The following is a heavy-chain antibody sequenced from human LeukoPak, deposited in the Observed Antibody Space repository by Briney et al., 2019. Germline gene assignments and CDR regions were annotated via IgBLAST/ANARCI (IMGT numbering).Heavy chain of an antibody. CDR2: ISGSGGST. Sequence: GGSLRLSCAASGFTFSSYAMSWVRQAPGKGLEWVSAISGSGGSTYYADSVKGRFTISRDNSKNTLYLQMNSLRAEDTAVYYCAKDMSPSRDYVYCAFDIWGQGTMVTVSS. V-gene: IGHV3-23*01. D-gene: IGHD5-12*01. J-gene: IGHJ3*02. CDR1: GFTFSSYA. CDR3: AKDMSPSRDYVYCAFDI.